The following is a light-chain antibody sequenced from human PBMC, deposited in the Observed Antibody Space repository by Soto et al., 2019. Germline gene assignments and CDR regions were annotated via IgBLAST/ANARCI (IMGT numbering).Light chain of an antibody. CDR2: GAS. CDR3: QQYGDSPT. J-gene: IGKJ5*01. CDR1: QSVSSS. V-gene: IGKV3-15*01. Sequence: EIVMTQSPATLSVSPGERATLSCRASQSVSSSLAWYQQRPGQAPRLLIYGASTRATGIPARFSGSGSGTEFTLAISSLQSEDFAVYFCQQYGDSPTFGLGTRLEI.